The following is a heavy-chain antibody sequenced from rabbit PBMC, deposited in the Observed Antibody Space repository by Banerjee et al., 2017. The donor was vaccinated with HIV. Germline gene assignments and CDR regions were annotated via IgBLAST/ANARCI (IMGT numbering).Heavy chain of an antibody. Sequence: QEQLEESGGDLVKPEGSRTLTCTASGFSFSNKYVMCWVRQAPGKGLEWIGCINAADDSKICYASWAKGRFTISKTSSTTVTLQMTSLTAADTATYFCARDLGGSSDLWGPGTLVTVS. V-gene: IGHV1S45*01. CDR2: INAADDSKI. D-gene: IGHD8-1*01. J-gene: IGHJ4*01. CDR1: GFSFSNKYV. CDR3: ARDLGGSSDL.